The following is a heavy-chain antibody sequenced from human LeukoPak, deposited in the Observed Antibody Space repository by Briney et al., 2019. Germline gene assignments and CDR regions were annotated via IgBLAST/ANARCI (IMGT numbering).Heavy chain of an antibody. V-gene: IGHV3-9*03. CDR2: ISWNSGSI. D-gene: IGHD3-22*01. Sequence: GGSLRLSCAASGFTFDDYAMHWVRQAPGKGLEWVSGISWNSGSIGYADSVKGRFTISRDNAKNSLYLQMNSLRAEDMALYYCAREEGVYDSSGSSLHWGQGTLVTVSS. J-gene: IGHJ4*02. CDR1: GFTFDDYA. CDR3: AREEGVYDSSGSSLH.